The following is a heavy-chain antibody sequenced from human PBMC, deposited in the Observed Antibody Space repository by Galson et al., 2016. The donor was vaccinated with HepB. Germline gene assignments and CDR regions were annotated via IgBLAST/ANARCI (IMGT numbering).Heavy chain of an antibody. D-gene: IGHD1-1*01. V-gene: IGHV3-7*04. CDR3: ARDEDNWNDFDC. CDR1: GFTFSTYG. CDR2: IKEDGSDK. J-gene: IGHJ4*02. Sequence: SLRLSCAASGFTFSTYGFHWVRQAPGRGLEWVANIKEDGSDKHYVDSVRGRFTISRDNAKNSVYLQLNSLRADDTAVYYCARDEDNWNDFDCWGQGTLVTVSS.